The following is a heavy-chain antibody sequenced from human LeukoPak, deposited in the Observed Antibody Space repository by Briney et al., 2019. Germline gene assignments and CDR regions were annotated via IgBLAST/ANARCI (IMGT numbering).Heavy chain of an antibody. D-gene: IGHD1-1*01. V-gene: IGHV4-39*01. CDR1: GDSITTNSYW. CDR3: ASDTTASFYYMDV. J-gene: IGHJ6*03. Sequence: SETLSLTCSLSGDSITTNSYWWGWIRQPPGKGLEWIGSIYYSGSTYYNPSLKSRVTISVDTSKNQFSLNLTSVTAADTAVYYCASDTTASFYYMDVWGNGTTVTVSS. CDR2: IYYSGST.